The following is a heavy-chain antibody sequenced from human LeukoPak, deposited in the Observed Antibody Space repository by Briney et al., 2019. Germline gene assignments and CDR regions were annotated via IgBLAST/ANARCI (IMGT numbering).Heavy chain of an antibody. J-gene: IGHJ4*02. D-gene: IGHD6-6*01. CDR3: ATREASSIAALY. CDR2: INPNSGGT. V-gene: IGHV1-2*02. CDR1: GYTFTGYY. Sequence: ASVKVSCKAPGYTFTGYYMHWVRQAPGQGLEWMGWINPNSGGTNYAQKFQGRVTMTRDTSISTAYMELSRLRSDDTAVYYCATREASSIAALYWGQGTLVTVSS.